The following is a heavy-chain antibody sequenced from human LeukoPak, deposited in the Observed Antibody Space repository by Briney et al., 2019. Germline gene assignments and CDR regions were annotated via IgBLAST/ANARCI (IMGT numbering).Heavy chain of an antibody. CDR2: ISGGST. CDR3: AKDLALWVGARYYYYYYYMDV. CDR1: GFTFTSSD. J-gene: IGHJ6*03. D-gene: IGHD1-26*01. V-gene: IGHV3-23*01. Sequence: GRSLRLSCAASGFTFTSSDMSWVRQAPGKGLEWVSSISGGSTYYAESVKGRFTISRDNSKNTLYLQMNSLRAEDTAVYYCAKDLALWVGARYYYYYYYMDVWGKGTTVTVSS.